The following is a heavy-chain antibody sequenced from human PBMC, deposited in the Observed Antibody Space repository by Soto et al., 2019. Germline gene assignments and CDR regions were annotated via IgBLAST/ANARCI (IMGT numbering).Heavy chain of an antibody. J-gene: IGHJ4*02. CDR1: GFDFRKYA. V-gene: IGHV3-30-3*01. CDR2: TSDDGDIQ. D-gene: IGHD5-18*01. CDR3: ARAVDAAMDPLDY. Sequence: PXGSLRLSCSASGFDFRKYAMHGVRQSPGKGPEWVAITSDDGDIQYYADSVKGRFTISRDNSKNTLYLQMTTLRSEDAAVYFCARAVDAAMDPLDYWGQGTMVT.